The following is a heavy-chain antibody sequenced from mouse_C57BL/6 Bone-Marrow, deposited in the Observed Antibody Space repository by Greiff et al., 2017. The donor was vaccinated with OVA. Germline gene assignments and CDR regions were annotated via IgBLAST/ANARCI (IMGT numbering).Heavy chain of an antibody. CDR2: IDPEDGDT. Sequence: VQLQQSGAELVRPGASVKLSCTASGFNIKDYYMHWVKQRPEQGLEWIGRIDPEDGDTEYAPKFQGKATMTADTASNTAYLQLSILTSEDTAVYYCTTRGIYDGYAMDYWGQGTSVTVSS. V-gene: IGHV14-1*01. D-gene: IGHD2-3*01. CDR1: GFNIKDYY. CDR3: TTRGIYDGYAMDY. J-gene: IGHJ4*01.